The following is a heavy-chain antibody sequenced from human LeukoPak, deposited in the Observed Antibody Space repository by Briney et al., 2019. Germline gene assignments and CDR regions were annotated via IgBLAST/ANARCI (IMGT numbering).Heavy chain of an antibody. CDR1: GFTFSDYA. J-gene: IGHJ4*02. D-gene: IGHD1-7*01. CDR2: ISKDGSDK. Sequence: GSLRLSCAASGFTFSDYAMHWIRQAPGKGLEWVAVISKDGSDKYYPGSVRGRFTISRDNSKNTIYLQMDSLRAEDTAIYYCARDYWWNYDYWGQGTLVTVSS. V-gene: IGHV3-30-3*01. CDR3: ARDYWWNYDY.